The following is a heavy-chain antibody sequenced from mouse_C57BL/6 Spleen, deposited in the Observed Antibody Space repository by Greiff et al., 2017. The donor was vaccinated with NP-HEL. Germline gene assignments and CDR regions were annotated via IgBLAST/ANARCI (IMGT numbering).Heavy chain of an antibody. CDR1: GFTFSDYG. V-gene: IGHV5-17*01. CDR3: AFGYYGSSWYFDV. J-gene: IGHJ1*03. D-gene: IGHD1-1*01. CDR2: ISSGSSTI. Sequence: EVHLVESGGGLVKPGGSLKLSCAASGFTFSDYGMHWVRQAPEKGLEWVAYISSGSSTIYYADTVKGRFTISRDNAKNTLFLQMTSLRSEDTAMYYCAFGYYGSSWYFDVWGTGTTVTVSS.